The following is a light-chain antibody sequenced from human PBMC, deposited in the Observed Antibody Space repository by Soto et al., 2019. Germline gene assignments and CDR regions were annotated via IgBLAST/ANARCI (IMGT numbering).Light chain of an antibody. CDR2: AAS. CDR3: QQSYSTPWT. V-gene: IGKV1-39*01. Sequence: IQLTHSPPSLSASVGDRVTITCRASQGISSYLAWYQQKPGKAPKLLIYAASSLQSGVPSRFSGSGSGTDFTLTISSLQPEDFATYYCQQSYSTPWTFGQGTKVDIK. J-gene: IGKJ1*01. CDR1: QGISSY.